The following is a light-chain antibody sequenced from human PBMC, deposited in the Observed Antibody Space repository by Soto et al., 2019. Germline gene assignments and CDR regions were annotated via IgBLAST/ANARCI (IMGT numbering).Light chain of an antibody. CDR2: AAS. CDR3: QQANSFPLT. Sequence: DVQITESPSSAXGSAGDRVXXXXXASQGIRTWLAWYQQEPGKAPKVLIYAASTLQSGVPSRFSGSGSGTDFTLTISSLQPEDFATYYCQQANSFPLTFGGGTKVDIK. J-gene: IGKJ4*01. V-gene: IGKV1D-12*01. CDR1: QGIRTW.